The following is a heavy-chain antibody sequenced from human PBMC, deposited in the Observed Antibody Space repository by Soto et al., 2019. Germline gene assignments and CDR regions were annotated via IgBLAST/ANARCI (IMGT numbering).Heavy chain of an antibody. J-gene: IGHJ6*01. CDR1: GFTFSSYA. CDR3: ASRSSGCYALPYYYYGMDV. V-gene: IGHV3-30-3*01. D-gene: IGHD6-19*01. CDR2: ISYDGSNK. Sequence: QVQLVESGGGVVQPGRSLRLSCAASGFTFSSYAMHWVRQAPGKGLEWVAVISYDGSNKYYADSVKGRFTISRDNSKNTLYLQMNSLRAEDTAVYYCASRSSGCYALPYYYYGMDVWGQGTTVTVPS.